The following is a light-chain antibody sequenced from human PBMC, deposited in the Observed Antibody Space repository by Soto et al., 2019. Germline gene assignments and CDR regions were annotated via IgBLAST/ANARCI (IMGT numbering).Light chain of an antibody. CDR3: QKYGRAPWT. J-gene: IGKJ1*01. CDR1: QGISNH. CDR2: AAS. Sequence: DMQMTQSPPSLSASVGDTVAITCRASQGISNHLAWYQQKPGKAPKLLIYAASTLPSGVPSRFSGSGSGTDFTLTISSLQPEDVATYYCQKYGRAPWTFGRGTKVEI. V-gene: IGKV1-27*01.